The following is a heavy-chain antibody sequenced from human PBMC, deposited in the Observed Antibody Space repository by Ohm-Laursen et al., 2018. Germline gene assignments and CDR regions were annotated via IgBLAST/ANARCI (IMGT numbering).Heavy chain of an antibody. CDR1: GFTFSSYA. V-gene: IGHV3-23*01. D-gene: IGHD3-22*01. CDR2: ISGSGGST. Sequence: SLRLSCAASGFTFSSYAMSWVRQAPGKGLEWVSAISGSGGSTYYADSMKGRFTISRDNSKNTLYLQMNSLRAEDTAVYYCAKAPPHYYDSSGYYPVLGYWGQGTLVTVSS. CDR3: AKAPPHYYDSSGYYPVLGY. J-gene: IGHJ4*02.